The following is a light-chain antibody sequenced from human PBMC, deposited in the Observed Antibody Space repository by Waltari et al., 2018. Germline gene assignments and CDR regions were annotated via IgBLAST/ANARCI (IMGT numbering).Light chain of an antibody. CDR2: EDD. CDR3: QSYDGGIWV. Sequence: FMLTPPHSVSESPGKTVTISCPRNSGSIGRNYVHWYHQRPGGAPTIVIFEDDQRPSGVPDRFSGSIDSASNSASLTLSGLEIEDEGDYYCQSYDGGIWVFGGGTRLTVL. V-gene: IGLV6-57*04. CDR1: SGSIGRNY. J-gene: IGLJ3*02.